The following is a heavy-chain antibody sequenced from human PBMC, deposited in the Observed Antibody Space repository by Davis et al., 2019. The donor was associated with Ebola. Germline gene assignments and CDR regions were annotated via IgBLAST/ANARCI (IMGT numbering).Heavy chain of an antibody. J-gene: IGHJ2*01. Sequence: LKISCAASGFTFSSYWMSWVRQAPGKGLEWVANIKQDGSEKYYVDSVKGRFTISRDNAKNSLYLQMNSLRAEDTAVYYCAKGGYCSGGSCYPGWYFDLWGRGTLVTVSS. CDR3: AKGGYCSGGSCYPGWYFDL. CDR1: GFTFSSYW. V-gene: IGHV3-7*01. CDR2: IKQDGSEK. D-gene: IGHD2-15*01.